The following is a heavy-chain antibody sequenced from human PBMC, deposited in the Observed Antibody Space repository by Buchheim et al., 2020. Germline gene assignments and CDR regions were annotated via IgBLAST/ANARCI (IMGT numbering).Heavy chain of an antibody. J-gene: IGHJ6*02. V-gene: IGHV1-69*06. CDR2: IIPIFGTA. D-gene: IGHD1-1*01. CDR1: GGTFSSYA. Sequence: QVQLVQSGAEVKKPGSSLKVSCKASGGTFSSYAISWVRQAPGQGLEWMGGIIPIFGTANYAQKFQGRVTITADKSPSTVYMELSSLRSEDTAVYYCAREGLERRGYYYYYGMDVWGQGTT. CDR3: AREGLERRGYYYYYGMDV.